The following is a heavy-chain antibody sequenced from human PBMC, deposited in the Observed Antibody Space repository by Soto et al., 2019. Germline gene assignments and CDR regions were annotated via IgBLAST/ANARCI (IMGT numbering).Heavy chain of an antibody. CDR2: IDHSGTT. CDR3: ASGVAAVAGTRYYFDY. V-gene: IGHV4-4*02. CDR1: GGSISSSNW. D-gene: IGHD6-19*01. Sequence: QVQLQESGPGLVKPSGTLSLTCAVSGGSISSSNWWSWVRQPPGKRLEWIGEIDHSGTTNYNPSLKRRVTISVDEAKIQFALKLSSVTVADTAVYYGASGVAAVAGTRYYFDYWGQGTLVTVSS. J-gene: IGHJ4*02.